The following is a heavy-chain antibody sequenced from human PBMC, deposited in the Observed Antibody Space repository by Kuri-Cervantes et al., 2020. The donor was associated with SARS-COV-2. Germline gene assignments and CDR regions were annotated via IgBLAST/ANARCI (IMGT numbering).Heavy chain of an antibody. Sequence: VKVSCKASGDTFTGYYMHWVRQAPGQGLEWMGWINPNSGGTNYAQKFQGSVTMTRDTSISTAYMELGRLRSDDTAVYYCARDPSYSDSSGYYSPDAPQFDYWGQGTLVTVSS. D-gene: IGHD3-22*01. V-gene: IGHV1-2*02. CDR2: INPNSGGT. CDR3: ARDPSYSDSSGYYSPDAPQFDY. J-gene: IGHJ4*02. CDR1: GDTFTGYY.